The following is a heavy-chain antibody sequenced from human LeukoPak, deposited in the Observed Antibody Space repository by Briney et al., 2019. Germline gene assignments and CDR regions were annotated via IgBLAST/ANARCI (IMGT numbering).Heavy chain of an antibody. Sequence: ASVKVSCKASGYTFTSYDINWVRQATGQGLEWMGWMNPNSGNTGYAQKFQGRVTITTDESTSTAYMELSSLRSEDTAVYYCARAEVVDAFDIWGQGTMATVSS. J-gene: IGHJ3*02. CDR1: GYTFTSYD. CDR2: MNPNSGNT. CDR3: ARAEVVDAFDI. D-gene: IGHD2-15*01. V-gene: IGHV1-8*01.